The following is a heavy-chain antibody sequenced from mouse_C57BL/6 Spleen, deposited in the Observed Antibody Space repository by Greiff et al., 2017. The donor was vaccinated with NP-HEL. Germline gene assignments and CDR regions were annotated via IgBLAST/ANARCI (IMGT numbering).Heavy chain of an antibody. Sequence: VMLVESGPGLVQPSQSLSITCTVSGFSLTSYGVHWVRQSPGKGLEWLGVIWRGGSTDYNAAFMYRLSLTKDNSKSQVFFKMNSLQADDTAIYYCATIDSSGYKAWFAYWGQGTLVTVSA. J-gene: IGHJ3*01. CDR3: ATIDSSGYKAWFAY. V-gene: IGHV2-5*01. CDR1: GFSLTSYG. D-gene: IGHD3-2*02. CDR2: IWRGGST.